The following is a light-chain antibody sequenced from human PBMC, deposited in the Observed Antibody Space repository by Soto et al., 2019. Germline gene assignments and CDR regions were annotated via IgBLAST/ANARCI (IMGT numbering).Light chain of an antibody. CDR3: QQYNNWPPWT. CDR2: DAS. CDR1: QTVRNNY. J-gene: IGKJ1*01. Sequence: EFVLTQSPGTLSLSPGERATLSCRASQTVRNNYLAWYQQKPGQAPRLLIYDASSRATGIPDRFSGGGSGTDFTLTISRLEPEDFAVYYCQQYNNWPPWTFGQGTKVDI. V-gene: IGKV3-20*01.